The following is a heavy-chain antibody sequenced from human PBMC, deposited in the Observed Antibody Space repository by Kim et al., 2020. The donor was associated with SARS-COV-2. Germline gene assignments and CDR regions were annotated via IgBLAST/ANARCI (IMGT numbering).Heavy chain of an antibody. V-gene: IGHV1-69*01. D-gene: IGHD6-13*01. J-gene: IGHJ4*02. CDR3: ARQGWRDSSSWHYYFDY. Sequence: FQGRVTITADESTRTAYMELSSLRSEDTAVYYCARQGWRDSSSWHYYFDYWGQGTLVTVSS.